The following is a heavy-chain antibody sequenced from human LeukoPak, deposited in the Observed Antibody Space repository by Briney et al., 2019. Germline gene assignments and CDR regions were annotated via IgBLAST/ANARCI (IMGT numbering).Heavy chain of an antibody. Sequence: GASVKVSCKASGYTFTSYVMHWVRQAPGQRLEWMGWINAGNGNTKYSQKIQGRVTITRDTSASTAYMELSSLRSEDTAVYYCARDRTSYYDSRGYTFDYWGQGTLVIVSS. V-gene: IGHV1-3*01. CDR3: ARDRTSYYDSRGYTFDY. J-gene: IGHJ4*02. D-gene: IGHD3-22*01. CDR1: GYTFTSYV. CDR2: INAGNGNT.